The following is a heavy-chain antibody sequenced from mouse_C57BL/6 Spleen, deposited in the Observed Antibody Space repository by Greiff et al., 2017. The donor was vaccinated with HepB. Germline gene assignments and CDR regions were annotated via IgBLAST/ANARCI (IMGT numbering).Heavy chain of an antibody. D-gene: IGHD1-1*01. CDR1: GYTFTSYW. V-gene: IGHV1-59*01. Sequence: QVQLQQPGAELVRPGTSVKLSCKASGYTFTSYWMHWVKQRPGQGLEWIGVIDPSDSYTNYNQKFKGKATLTVDTSSSTAYMQLSSLTSEASEVHYCARPFITTVGYFDVWGTGTTVTVSS. J-gene: IGHJ1*03. CDR2: IDPSDSYT. CDR3: ARPFITTVGYFDV.